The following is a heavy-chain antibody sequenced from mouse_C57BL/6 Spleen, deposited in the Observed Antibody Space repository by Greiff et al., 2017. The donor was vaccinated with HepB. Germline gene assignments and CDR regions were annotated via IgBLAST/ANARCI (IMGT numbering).Heavy chain of an antibody. CDR1: GYTFTDYY. V-gene: IGHV1-26*01. D-gene: IGHD2-4*01. J-gene: IGHJ2*01. CDR3: ARFYYDYIDY. CDR2: INPNNGGT. Sequence: VQLQQSGPELVKPGASVKISCKASGYTFTDYYMNWVKQSHGKSLEWIGDINPNNGGTSYNQKFKGKATLTVDKSSSTAYMELRSLTSEDSAVYYCARFYYDYIDYWGQGTTLTVSS.